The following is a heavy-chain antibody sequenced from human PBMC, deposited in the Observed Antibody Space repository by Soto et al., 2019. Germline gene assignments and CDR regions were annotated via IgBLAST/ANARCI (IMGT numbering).Heavy chain of an antibody. J-gene: IGHJ4*02. V-gene: IGHV4-39*07. CDR1: GGSISSSTYY. CDR2: IYYSGGS. Sequence: SETLSLTCTVSGGSISSSTYYWGWIRQPPGKGLEWIGSIYYSGGSYYNPSLKSRVTISVDTSKNQFSLKLSSVTAADTAVYYCARASTVTHDYWGRGTLVTVSS. D-gene: IGHD4-4*01. CDR3: ARASTVTHDY.